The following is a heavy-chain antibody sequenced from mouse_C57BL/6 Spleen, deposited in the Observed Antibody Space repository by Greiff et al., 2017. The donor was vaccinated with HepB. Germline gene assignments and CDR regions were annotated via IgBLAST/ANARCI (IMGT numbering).Heavy chain of an antibody. J-gene: IGHJ4*01. CDR1: GYSITSGYY. CDR2: ISYDGSN. V-gene: IGHV3-6*01. D-gene: IGHD2-4*01. Sequence: DVKLVESGPGLVKPSQSLSLTCSVTGYSITSGYYWNWIRQFPGNKLEWMGYISYDGSNNYNPSLKNRISITRDTSKNQFFLKLNSVTTEDTATYYCASYYDYDRGYAMDYWGQGTSVTVSS. CDR3: ASYYDYDRGYAMDY.